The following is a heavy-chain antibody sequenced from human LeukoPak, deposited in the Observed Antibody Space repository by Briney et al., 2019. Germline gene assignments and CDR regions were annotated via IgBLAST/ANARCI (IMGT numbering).Heavy chain of an antibody. CDR3: ATSLGSGSCYRN. CDR1: GYTFTSYG. D-gene: IGHD1-26*01. CDR2: ISAYNGNT. J-gene: IGHJ4*02. V-gene: IGHV1-18*01. Sequence: ASVKVSCKASGYTFTSYGISWVRQAPGQGLEWMGWISAYNGNTNYAQKFQGRVTMTEDTSTDTAYMELSSLRSEDTAVYYCATSLGSGSCYRNWGQGTLVTVSS.